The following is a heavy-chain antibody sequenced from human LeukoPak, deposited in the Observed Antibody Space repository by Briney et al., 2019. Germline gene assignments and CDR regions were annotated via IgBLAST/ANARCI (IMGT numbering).Heavy chain of an antibody. D-gene: IGHD2-21*02. CDR2: IVVGSGNT. Sequence: GASVKVSCKASGFTFTSSAMQWVRQARGQRLEWIGWIVVGSGNTNYAQKFQERVTITRGMSTSTAYMELSSLRSEDTAVYYCAAEGVDCGGDCYPNWGQGTLVTVSS. J-gene: IGHJ4*02. CDR1: GFTFTSSA. CDR3: AAEGVDCGGDCYPN. V-gene: IGHV1-58*02.